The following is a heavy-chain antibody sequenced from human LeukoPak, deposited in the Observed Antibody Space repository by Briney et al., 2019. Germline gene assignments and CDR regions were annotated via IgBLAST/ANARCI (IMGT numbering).Heavy chain of an antibody. V-gene: IGHV3-53*01. CDR2: IHSGGSS. CDR3: AKDIGDYGDYPDF. J-gene: IGHJ4*02. CDR1: GFTVSHNY. Sequence: GGSLRLSCTASGFTVSHNYMHWVRQAPGKGLEWVSVIHSGGSSYHADSVKGRFTISRDNSKNTLYLHMNSLRAGDTAVFFCAKDIGDYGDYPDFWGQGTLVIVSS. D-gene: IGHD4-17*01.